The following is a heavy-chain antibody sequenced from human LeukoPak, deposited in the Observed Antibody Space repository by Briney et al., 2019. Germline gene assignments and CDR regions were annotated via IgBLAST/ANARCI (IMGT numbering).Heavy chain of an antibody. CDR1: GFTFSNYV. CDR2: ITASGDST. V-gene: IGHV3-23*01. Sequence: HPGESLRLSCAASGFTFSNYVMIWVRQAPGKGLEWVSGITASGDSTYYGDSAKGRFTMSRDNSKNTVYLQMNSLRVDDTAVYFCARRDIVVVVSASDYWGQGTLVTVSS. D-gene: IGHD2-15*01. J-gene: IGHJ4*02. CDR3: ARRDIVVVVSASDY.